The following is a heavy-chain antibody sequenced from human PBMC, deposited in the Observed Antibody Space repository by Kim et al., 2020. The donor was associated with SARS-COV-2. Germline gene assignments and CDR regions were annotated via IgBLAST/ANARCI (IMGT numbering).Heavy chain of an antibody. V-gene: IGHV5-51*01. D-gene: IGHD2-21*02. Sequence: RYSPSFQGQVTISVDKSITTAYLQWSILKASDSAMYYCATMARGDYYFDYWGQGTLVTVSS. J-gene: IGHJ4*02. CDR3: ATMARGDYYFDY.